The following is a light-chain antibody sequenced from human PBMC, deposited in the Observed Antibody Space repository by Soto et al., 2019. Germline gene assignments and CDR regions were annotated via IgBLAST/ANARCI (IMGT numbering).Light chain of an antibody. CDR2: GAS. V-gene: IGKV3-20*01. CDR3: QTYGSS. CDR1: QSVSSSY. Sequence: EIVLTQSPGTLSLSPGERATLSCRASQSVSSSYLAWYQQKPGQAPRLLIYGASSRATGIPDRFSGSGSGTDFTLTISRLEPEDFAVYYCQTYGSSFGGGTKVEIK. J-gene: IGKJ4*01.